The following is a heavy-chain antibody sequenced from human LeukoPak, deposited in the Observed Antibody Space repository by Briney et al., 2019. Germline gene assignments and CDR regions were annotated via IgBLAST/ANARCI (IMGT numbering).Heavy chain of an antibody. Sequence: PSETLSLTCTVSGGSISSYYWSWIRQPPGKGLEWIGYIYTSGSTNYNPSLKSRVTISVDTSKNQFSLKLSSVTAADTAVYYCARHRYSGYDLSRSFDPWGQGTLVTVSS. J-gene: IGHJ5*02. CDR1: GGSISSYY. CDR3: ARHRYSGYDLSRSFDP. V-gene: IGHV4-4*09. D-gene: IGHD5-12*01. CDR2: IYTSGST.